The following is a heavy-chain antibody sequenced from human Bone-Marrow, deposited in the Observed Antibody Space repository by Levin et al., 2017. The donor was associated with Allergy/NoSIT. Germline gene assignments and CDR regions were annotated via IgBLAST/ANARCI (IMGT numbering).Heavy chain of an antibody. CDR1: GGSVSSGDDY. CDR2: IHYSGSS. CDR3: ARMVIAAMAGGYYHYYIDV. D-gene: IGHD2-2*01. Sequence: SQTLSLTCTVSGGSVSSGDDYWTWIRQPPGQGLEWIGYIHYSGSSNYNPSVEGRVTLSVDTSKRQFSLKLNSGTAADTAVYYCARMVIAAMAGGYYHYYIDVWGKGTTVIVSS. V-gene: IGHV4-61*08. J-gene: IGHJ6*03.